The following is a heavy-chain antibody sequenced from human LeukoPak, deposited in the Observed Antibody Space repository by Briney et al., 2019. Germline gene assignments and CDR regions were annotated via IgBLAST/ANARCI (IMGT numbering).Heavy chain of an antibody. D-gene: IGHD6-19*01. CDR1: GGSISSYY. Sequence: SETLSLTCTVSGGSISSYYWSWVRQPAGRGLEWIGRIYTSGSTNYNPSLKSRVTMSVDTSKNQFSLKLSSVTAADTAVYYCARGTIAVAGPDYWGQGTLVTVSS. CDR2: IYTSGST. CDR3: ARGTIAVAGPDY. V-gene: IGHV4-4*07. J-gene: IGHJ4*02.